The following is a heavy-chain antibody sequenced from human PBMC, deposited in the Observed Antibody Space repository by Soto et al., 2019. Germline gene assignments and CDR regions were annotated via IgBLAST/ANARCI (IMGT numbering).Heavy chain of an antibody. J-gene: IGHJ5*02. Sequence: QLQLQESGPGLVKPSETLSLTCTVSGGSISSSSYYWGWIRQPPGKGLEWIGSIYYSGSTYYNPSLKRRVTISVDTSKQQFSLKLSSVTAADTAVYYCASPKIAFYNWFDPWGQGTLVTVSS. D-gene: IGHD3-3*02. V-gene: IGHV4-39*01. CDR1: GGSISSSSYY. CDR3: ASPKIAFYNWFDP. CDR2: IYYSGST.